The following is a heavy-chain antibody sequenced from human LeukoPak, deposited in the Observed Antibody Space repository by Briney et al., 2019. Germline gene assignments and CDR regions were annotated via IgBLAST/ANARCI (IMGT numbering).Heavy chain of an antibody. D-gene: IGHD5-12*01. CDR1: GGTFSSYA. V-gene: IGHV1-69*05. Sequence: GSSVKVSCKASGGTFSSYAITWVRQAPGRGLEWMGGLIPIFGTAHFAQKFQGRVTLTTDESTSTSYMELSSLGSEDTAVYYCARSHSGYDLTPGGYWGQGTLVTVSS. J-gene: IGHJ4*02. CDR2: LIPIFGTA. CDR3: ARSHSGYDLTPGGY.